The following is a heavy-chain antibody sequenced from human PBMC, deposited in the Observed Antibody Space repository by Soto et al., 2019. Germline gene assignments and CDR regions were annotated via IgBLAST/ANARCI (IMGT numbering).Heavy chain of an antibody. CDR2: ISSSGSTI. CDR1: GLTFNDYY. J-gene: IGHJ4*02. Sequence: GGSLRLSCAASGLTFNDYYMSWTRQAPGKGLEWVSYISSSGSTIYYADPVKGRFTISRDNAKNSLSLQMNSLRAEDTAVYYCARDLLIVGDYYDSSGLDYWGQGTLVTVSS. V-gene: IGHV3-11*01. CDR3: ARDLLIVGDYYDSSGLDY. D-gene: IGHD3-22*01.